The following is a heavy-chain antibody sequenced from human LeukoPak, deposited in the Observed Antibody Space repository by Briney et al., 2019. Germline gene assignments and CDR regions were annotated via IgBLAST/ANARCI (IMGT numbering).Heavy chain of an antibody. Sequence: PSETLSLTCTVSGGSISSSNYYWGWIRQPPGKGLEWIGSIYYSGSTYYNPSLKSRVTISVDTSKNQFSLKLRSVTAADTAVYYCVIGVGWQPDYWGQGALVTVSS. CDR2: IYYSGST. CDR3: VIGVGWQPDY. D-gene: IGHD2-15*01. V-gene: IGHV4-39*07. J-gene: IGHJ4*02. CDR1: GGSISSSNYY.